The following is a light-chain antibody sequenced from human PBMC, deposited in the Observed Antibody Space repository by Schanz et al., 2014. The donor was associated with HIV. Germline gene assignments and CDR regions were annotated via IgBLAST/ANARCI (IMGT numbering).Light chain of an antibody. Sequence: DIVLTQSPATLSLSPGERATLSCRASQSVSSYLAWYQQKPGQAPRLLIYDASYRATGIPARFTGSGSGTDFTLTISRVEPEDYAVYYCQQYGSPPWTFGQGTKVEV. CDR2: DAS. CDR3: QQYGSPPWT. CDR1: QSVSSY. J-gene: IGKJ1*01. V-gene: IGKV3-11*01.